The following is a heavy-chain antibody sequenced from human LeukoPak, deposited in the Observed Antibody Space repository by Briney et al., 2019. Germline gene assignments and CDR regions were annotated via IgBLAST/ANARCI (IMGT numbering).Heavy chain of an antibody. CDR3: ARDGPDSSGYSTGFDY. CDR2: ISYDGSNK. J-gene: IGHJ4*02. V-gene: IGHV3-30*04. D-gene: IGHD3-22*01. Sequence: PGGSLRLSCAASGFTFSSYAMHWVRQAPGKGLEWVAVISYDGSNKYYADSVKGRFTISRDNSKNTLYLQMNGLRAEDTAVYYCARDGPDSSGYSTGFDYWGRGTLVTVSS. CDR1: GFTFSSYA.